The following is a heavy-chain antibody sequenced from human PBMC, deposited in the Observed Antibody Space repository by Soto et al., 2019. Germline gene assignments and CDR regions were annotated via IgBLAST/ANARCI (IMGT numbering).Heavy chain of an antibody. V-gene: IGHV3-21*01. D-gene: IGHD6-19*01. J-gene: IGHJ3*02. CDR1: GFTFSSYS. CDR2: ISSSSSYI. CDR3: ARAVAVRRAFDI. Sequence: EVQLVESGGGLVKPGGSLRLSCAASGFTFSSYSMNWVRQAPGKGLEWVSSISSSSSYIYYADSVKGRFTISRDNAKNSLYLQMNSLRAEDTAVYYCARAVAVRRAFDIWGQGTMVTVSS.